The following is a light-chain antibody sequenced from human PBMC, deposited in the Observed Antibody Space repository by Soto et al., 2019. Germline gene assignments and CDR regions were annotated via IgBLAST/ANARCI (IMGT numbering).Light chain of an antibody. J-gene: IGLJ2*01. V-gene: IGLV4-69*01. CDR1: SGHSSYA. Sequence: QSVLTQSPSASASLGAPVKLTCTLSSGHSSYAIAWHQQQPEKGPRYLMKLNSDGSHSKGDGIPDRFSGSSSGAERYLTISSFQSEDEADYYFQTWGTGIQVFGGGTKLTVL. CDR2: LNSDGSH. CDR3: QTWGTGIQV.